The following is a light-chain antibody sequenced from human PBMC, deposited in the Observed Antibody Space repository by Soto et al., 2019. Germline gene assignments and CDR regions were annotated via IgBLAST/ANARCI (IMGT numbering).Light chain of an antibody. J-gene: IGLJ3*02. CDR1: SSDVGAYNY. CDR2: EVT. Sequence: QSVLTQPPSASGSPGQSVTISCTGTSSDVGAYNYVSWYQQHAGKAPKLVIYEVTKRPSGVPDRFSGYKSANTSSLTVSGLQAEDEADYYCSSFAASDTRVFGGGTKLTVL. CDR3: SSFAASDTRV. V-gene: IGLV2-8*01.